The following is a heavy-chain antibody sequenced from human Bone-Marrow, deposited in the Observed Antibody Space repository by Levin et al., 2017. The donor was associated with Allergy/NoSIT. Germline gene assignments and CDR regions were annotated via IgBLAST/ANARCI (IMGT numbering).Heavy chain of an antibody. V-gene: IGHV3-9*01. J-gene: IGHJ4*02. Sequence: GGSLRLSCTASGFIFDDYAMHWVRLSPGKGLEWVSGISWSSSVIAYVASGKGRFTISRDNVKNSVYLQMNNLKTEDTALYYCAKAKTNSGFVVGFDSWGQGTRVIVSP. CDR1: GFIFDDYA. CDR2: ISWSSSVI. D-gene: IGHD1-26*01. CDR3: AKAKTNSGFVVGFDS.